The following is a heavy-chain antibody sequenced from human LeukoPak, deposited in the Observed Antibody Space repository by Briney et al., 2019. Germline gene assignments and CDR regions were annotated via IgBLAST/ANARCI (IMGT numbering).Heavy chain of an antibody. CDR1: GGSISSSSYC. V-gene: IGHV4-39*01. CDR2: IYYSGST. D-gene: IGHD5-24*01. CDR3: ARHGENDVEMATIDY. J-gene: IGHJ4*02. Sequence: PSETLSLTCTVSGGSISSSSYCWGWIRQPPGKGLEWIGSIYYSGSTYYNPSLKSRATISVDTSKNQFSLKLSSVTAADTAVYYCARHGENDVEMATIDYWGQGTLVTVSS.